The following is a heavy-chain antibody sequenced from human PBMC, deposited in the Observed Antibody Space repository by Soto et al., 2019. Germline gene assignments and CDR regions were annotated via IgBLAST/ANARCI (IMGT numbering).Heavy chain of an antibody. CDR2: ISYDGSNK. CDR1: GFTFSSYG. J-gene: IGHJ4*02. V-gene: IGHV3-30*18. D-gene: IGHD5-12*01. Sequence: QVQLVESGGGVVQPGRSLRLSCAASGFTFSSYGMHWVRQAPGKGLEWVAVISYDGSNKYYADSVKGRFTISRDNSKNTLYLQMNSLRAEDTAVYYCAKDGVWLGTYWGQGTMVTVSS. CDR3: AKDGVWLGTY.